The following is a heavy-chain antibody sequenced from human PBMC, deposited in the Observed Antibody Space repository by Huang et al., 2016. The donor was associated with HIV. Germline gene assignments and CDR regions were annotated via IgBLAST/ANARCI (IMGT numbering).Heavy chain of an antibody. CDR2: FAPEQGET. Sequence: QVQLVQSGAEVKKPGASVKVSCKVSGYTLTELSIHWVRQAPGKGLEWMGWFAPEQGETNYAQNFQGRVTMTEDTATDTAYMELNSLRSEDTAVYYCATGFDTYYDIWGQGTMVIASS. J-gene: IGHJ3*02. D-gene: IGHD2-21*01. CDR1: GYTLTELS. CDR3: ATGFDTYYDI. V-gene: IGHV1-24*01.